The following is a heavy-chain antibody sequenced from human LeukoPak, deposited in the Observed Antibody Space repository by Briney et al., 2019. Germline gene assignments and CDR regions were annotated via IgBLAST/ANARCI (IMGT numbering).Heavy chain of an antibody. CDR2: IYPGDSDT. CDR3: ARGGPYSSSWYRPSY. J-gene: IGHJ4*02. V-gene: IGHV5-51*01. D-gene: IGHD6-13*01. Sequence: GESLKISCKGSGYSFTSYWIGGVRQMPGKGLEWMGIIYPGDSDTRYSPSFQGQVTISADKSISTAYLQWSSLKASDTAMYYCARGGPYSSSWYRPSYWGQGTLVTVSS. CDR1: GYSFTSYW.